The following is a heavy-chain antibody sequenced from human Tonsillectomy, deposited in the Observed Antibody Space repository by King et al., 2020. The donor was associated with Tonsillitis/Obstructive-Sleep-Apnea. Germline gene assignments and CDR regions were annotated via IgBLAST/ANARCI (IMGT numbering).Heavy chain of an antibody. V-gene: IGHV3-23*04. D-gene: IGHD3-22*01. CDR3: AEGDYDSSGNYFDS. J-gene: IGHJ4*02. CDR1: GFTFSSYA. CDR2: IRGDGGTS. Sequence: VQLVESGGGLEQPGGSLRLSCAASGFTFSSYAMSWVRQAPGKGLEWVCGIRGDGGTSYIADSVEGRFTISRDNSKNILYLQMISLKAEDTAVYYCAEGDYDSSGNYFDSWGQGTLVTVSS.